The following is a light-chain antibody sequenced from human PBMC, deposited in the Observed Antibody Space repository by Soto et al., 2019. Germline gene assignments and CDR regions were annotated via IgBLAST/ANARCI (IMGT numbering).Light chain of an antibody. CDR3: XLSYSGASYV. Sequence: QAVVTQEPSLTVSPGGTVTLTCGSSTGAVTGGHYPYWFQQKPGQAPRTLIYDTSSKHSXTPARFSGSLLGGKAALTLSXXXPEDXXXXXCXLSYSGASYVFGAGTKLTVL. CDR1: TGAVTGGHY. V-gene: IGLV7-46*01. J-gene: IGLJ1*01. CDR2: DTS.